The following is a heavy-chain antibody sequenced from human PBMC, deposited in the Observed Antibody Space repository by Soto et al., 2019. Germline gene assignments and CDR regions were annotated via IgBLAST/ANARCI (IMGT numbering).Heavy chain of an antibody. D-gene: IGHD3-10*01. CDR1: GYSFTSYW. V-gene: IGHV5-10-1*01. CDR3: ARLGPGGSQYYYYGMDV. Sequence: GESLKISCKGSGYSFTSYWISWVRQMPGKGLEWMGRIDPSDSYTNYSPSFQGHVTISADKSISTAYLQWSSLKASDTAMYYCARLGPGGSQYYYYGMDVWGQGTTVTVSS. CDR2: IDPSDSYT. J-gene: IGHJ6*02.